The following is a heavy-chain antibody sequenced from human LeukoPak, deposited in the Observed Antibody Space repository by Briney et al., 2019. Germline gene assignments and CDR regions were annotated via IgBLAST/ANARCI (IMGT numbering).Heavy chain of an antibody. CDR1: GFAFSNYV. D-gene: IGHD6-25*01. CDR2: ISGSGGGT. J-gene: IGHJ6*02. V-gene: IGHV3-23*01. Sequence: GGSLGLSCAASGFAFSNYVMSWVRRAPGKGLEWVSAISGSGGGTYYADSVKGRFTISRDNSKNTLHVQMHSLRGEDTAIYYCAKALSGSDYGMDVWGLGTTVTVSS. CDR3: AKALSGSDYGMDV.